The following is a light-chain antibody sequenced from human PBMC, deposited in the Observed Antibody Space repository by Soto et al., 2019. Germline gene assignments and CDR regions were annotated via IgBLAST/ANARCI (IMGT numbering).Light chain of an antibody. J-gene: IGKJ1*01. V-gene: IGKV1-5*03. CDR1: QNITTW. CDR2: QAS. Sequence: DIQMTQSPSTPSASAGDTVTITCRASQNITTWLAWYQQKPGKAPKLLIYQASSLEVGVPLRFSGSGSGTEFTLTINSLQPDDFATYYCQHYNSYSEAFGQGTKVDIK. CDR3: QHYNSYSEA.